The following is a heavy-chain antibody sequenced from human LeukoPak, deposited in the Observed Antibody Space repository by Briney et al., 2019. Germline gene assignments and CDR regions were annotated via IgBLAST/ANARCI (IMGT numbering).Heavy chain of an antibody. J-gene: IGHJ4*02. CDR2: ISAYNGNT. V-gene: IGHV1-18*01. D-gene: IGHD4-17*01. CDR1: GYTFITYG. CDR3: ARDSGPPTYGDYDY. Sequence: ASVKVSCKASGYTFITYGISWVRQAPGQGLEWMGWISAYNGNTDYAQNLQGRVTMTTDTSTSTAYLELRSLRCDDTAVYYCARDSGPPTYGDYDYWGQGTRDSVSS.